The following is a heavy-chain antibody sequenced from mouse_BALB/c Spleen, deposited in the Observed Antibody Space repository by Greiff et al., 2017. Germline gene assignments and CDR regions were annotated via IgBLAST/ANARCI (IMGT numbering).Heavy chain of an antibody. CDR3: ARRYNYYAMDY. J-gene: IGHJ4*01. D-gene: IGHD2-14*01. CDR1: GYSITSGYY. V-gene: IGHV3-6*02. CDR2: ISYDGSN. Sequence: EVQVVESGPGLVKPSQSLSLTCSVTGYSITSGYYWNWIRQFPGNKLEWMGYISYDGSNNYNPSLKNRISITRDTSKNQFFLKLNSVTTEDTATYYCARRYNYYAMDYWGQGTSVTVSS.